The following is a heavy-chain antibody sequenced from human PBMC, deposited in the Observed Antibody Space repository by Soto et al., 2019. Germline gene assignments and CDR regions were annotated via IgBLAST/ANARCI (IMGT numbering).Heavy chain of an antibody. V-gene: IGHV1-2*04. CDR1: GYTFTVYY. D-gene: IGHD1-26*01. CDR2: INPNSGGT. CDR3: ARGIVGATPLDAFDI. J-gene: IGHJ3*02. Sequence: ASVKVSCKASGYTFTVYYMHWVRQAPGQGLEWMGWINPNSGGTNYAQKFQGWVTMTRDTSISTAYMELSRLRSDDTAVYYCARGIVGATPLDAFDIWGQGTMVTVSS.